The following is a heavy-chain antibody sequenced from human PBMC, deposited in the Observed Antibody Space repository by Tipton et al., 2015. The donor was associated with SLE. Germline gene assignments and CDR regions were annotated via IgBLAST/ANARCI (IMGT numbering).Heavy chain of an antibody. CDR1: GFTFSSYW. CDR3: VRDLGWNIDF. J-gene: IGHJ4*02. Sequence: SLRLSCAGSGFTFSSYWMHWVRQVPGKALIRVSRISPDGRATHYADFVKGRFTISRDNAKNTVYLQMNVLSAADTAVYYCVRDLGWNIDFWGQGTPATVSS. CDR2: ISPDGRAT. D-gene: IGHD1/OR15-1a*01. V-gene: IGHV3-74*01.